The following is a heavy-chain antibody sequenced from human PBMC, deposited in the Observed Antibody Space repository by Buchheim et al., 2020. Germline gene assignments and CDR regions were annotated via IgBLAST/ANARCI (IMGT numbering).Heavy chain of an antibody. Sequence: EVQLVESGGGLVQPGGSLRLSCAASGFTFSTYNMNWVRQAPGKGLEWVSYITTSGSTIYYADSVKGRFTISRDNAKNSLYLQMNSLRAEDTAVYYCARIHDYYYGMDVWGQGTT. CDR2: ITTSGSTI. J-gene: IGHJ6*02. CDR1: GFTFSTYN. CDR3: ARIHDYYYGMDV. V-gene: IGHV3-48*01.